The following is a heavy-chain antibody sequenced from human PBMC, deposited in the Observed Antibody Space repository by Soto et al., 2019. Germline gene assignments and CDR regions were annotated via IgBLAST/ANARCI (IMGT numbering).Heavy chain of an antibody. CDR1: GFTFSDYY. CDR3: ARGTYRSKTDFDY. CDR2: ISSSSGTI. J-gene: IGHJ4*02. V-gene: IGHV3-11*01. Sequence: GGSLRLSCAASGFTFSDYYMTWIRQAPGSGLEWVSYISSSSGTISYANSVKGRFTISRDNAQSSLYLQMTSLRAEDTAVYYCARGTYRSKTDFDYWGQGTLVTVPQ. D-gene: IGHD6-13*01.